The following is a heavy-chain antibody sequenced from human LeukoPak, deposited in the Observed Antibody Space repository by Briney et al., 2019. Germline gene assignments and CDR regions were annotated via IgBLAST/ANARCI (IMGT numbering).Heavy chain of an antibody. D-gene: IGHD4-23*01. CDR1: NGSISIYY. CDR3: ARSYGGNQNYYYYYMDV. V-gene: IGHV4-4*07. Sequence: SETLSLTCTVSNGSISIYYWSWIRQPAGKGLEWIGRIYTSGTTNYNPSLKSRVTMSVDTSKNHFSLKLSSVTAADTAVYYCARSYGGNQNYYYYYMDVWGKGTTVIISS. CDR2: IYTSGTT. J-gene: IGHJ6*03.